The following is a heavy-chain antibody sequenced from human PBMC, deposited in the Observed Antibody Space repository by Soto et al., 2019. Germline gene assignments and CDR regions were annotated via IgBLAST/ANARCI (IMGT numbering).Heavy chain of an antibody. V-gene: IGHV3-23*01. D-gene: IGHD3-10*01. CDR3: AKADTGWFAP. CDR1: GFTFSSYG. Sequence: PGGSLRLSCAASGFTFSSYGMHWVRQAPGKGLEWVSTITGSSGSTTYTESVKGRFTISRDNSKNSLYLQMNNLRADDTAIYYCAKADTGWFAPWGRGTLVTVSS. CDR2: ITGSSGST. J-gene: IGHJ5*02.